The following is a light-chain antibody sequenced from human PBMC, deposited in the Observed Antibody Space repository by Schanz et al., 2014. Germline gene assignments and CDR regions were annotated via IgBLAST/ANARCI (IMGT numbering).Light chain of an antibody. CDR2: DVH. Sequence: QSALTQPPSASGSPGQSVTISCTGTSSDVGGYNFVSWYQQHPGKAPKLIVYDVHDRPSGVSNRFSGSKSGNTASLTISGLQAEDEADYYCSSYTSSSTLVFGGGTKLTVL. J-gene: IGLJ2*01. CDR3: SSYTSSSTLV. CDR1: SSDVGGYNF. V-gene: IGLV2-14*01.